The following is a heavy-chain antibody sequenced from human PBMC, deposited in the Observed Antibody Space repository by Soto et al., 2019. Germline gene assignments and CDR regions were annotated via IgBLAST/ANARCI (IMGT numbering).Heavy chain of an antibody. Sequence: QVQLQQWGAGLLKPSETLSLTCAVYGDSFSGYYCSWIRQPPGKGLEWIGEVNHSGSTNYNPSLKSRVSIPVDTSKNKFSLRLRYVTAAATALYYCATPSVECGGDCYYFDNWGQGTLVTVSS. J-gene: IGHJ4*02. CDR1: GDSFSGYY. D-gene: IGHD2-21*02. CDR2: VNHSGST. V-gene: IGHV4-34*01. CDR3: ATPSVECGGDCYYFDN.